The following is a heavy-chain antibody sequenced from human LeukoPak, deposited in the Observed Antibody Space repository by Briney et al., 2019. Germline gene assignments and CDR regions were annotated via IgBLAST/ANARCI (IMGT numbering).Heavy chain of an antibody. J-gene: IGHJ4*02. V-gene: IGHV3-64*04. Sequence: GGSLRLSCLASGFSFGTSSMHWIRQTPGKGLEYVSAIHHDGSGTFYTDSVKGRFTISRDNARNSLYLQMNSLRAEDTAVYYCARDRGGHDWGQGTLVTVSS. CDR2: IHHDGSGT. CDR3: ARDRGGHD. CDR1: GFSFGTSS. D-gene: IGHD4-23*01.